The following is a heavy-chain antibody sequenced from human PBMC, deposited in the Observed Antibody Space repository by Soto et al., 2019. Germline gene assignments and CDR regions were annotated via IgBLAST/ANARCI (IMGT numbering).Heavy chain of an antibody. CDR3: ARASGWYVSDY. D-gene: IGHD6-19*01. J-gene: IGHJ4*02. CDR1: GYTFTSYG. V-gene: IGHV1-3*01. CDR2: INAGNGNT. Sequence: ASVKVSCKASGYTFTSYGISWVRQAPGQGLEWMGWINAGNGNTKYSQKFQGRVTITRDTSASTAYMELSSLRSEDTAVYYCARASGWYVSDYWGQGTLVTVSS.